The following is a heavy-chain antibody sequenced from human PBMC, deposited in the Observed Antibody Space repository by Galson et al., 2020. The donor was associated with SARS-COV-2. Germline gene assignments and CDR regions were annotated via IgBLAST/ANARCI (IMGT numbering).Heavy chain of an antibody. D-gene: IGHD3-16*01. CDR3: VRDPWEGTFGGILDALGSN. V-gene: IGHV4-38-2*02. Sequence: SETLSLTCTVSGFSISTGYYWGWVRQSPGKGLEWIGSIFHNGNTYYNPSLKSRVTMSVDTAKNQFSLKVYTVTAADTAVYYCVRDPWEGTFGGILDALGSNWGQGMLITVSS. CDR1: GFSISTGYY. J-gene: IGHJ4*02. CDR2: IFHNGNT.